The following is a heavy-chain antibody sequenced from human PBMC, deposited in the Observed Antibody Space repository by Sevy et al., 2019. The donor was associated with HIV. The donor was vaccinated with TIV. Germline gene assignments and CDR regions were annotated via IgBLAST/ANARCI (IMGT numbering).Heavy chain of an antibody. CDR2: IIPTSGTA. D-gene: IGHD2-21*02. V-gene: IGHV1-69*13. CDR3: ARLYPCGGACYYFDS. J-gene: IGHJ4*02. Sequence: ASVKVSCKASGGNFRNYVIIWVRQAPGQGLEWMGGIIPTSGTANYAQKFQGRVTIIADESTSTAYMELSSLRSEDTAVYYCARLYPCGGACYYFDSWGQGTLVTVSS. CDR1: GGNFRNYV.